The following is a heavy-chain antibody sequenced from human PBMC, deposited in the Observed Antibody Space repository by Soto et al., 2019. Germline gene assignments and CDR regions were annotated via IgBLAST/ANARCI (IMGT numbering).Heavy chain of an antibody. CDR2: ISSSSSTI. CDR1: GFTFSNYS. D-gene: IGHD2-15*01. Sequence: GGSLRLSCAASGFTFSNYSMNWVRQAPGKGLEWVSYISSSSSTIYYADSVKGRFTISRDNAKNSLYLQMNSLRAEDTAVYYCARGYCSGGSCYGDFDNWGQGTLVTVSS. J-gene: IGHJ4*02. V-gene: IGHV3-48*01. CDR3: ARGYCSGGSCYGDFDN.